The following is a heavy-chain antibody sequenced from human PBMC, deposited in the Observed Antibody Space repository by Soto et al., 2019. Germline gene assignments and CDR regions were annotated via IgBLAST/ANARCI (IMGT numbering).Heavy chain of an antibody. CDR1: GYTFTSYG. V-gene: IGHV1-18*01. CDR3: ARVVLLSSSWAIVWFDP. D-gene: IGHD6-13*01. CDR2: ISAYNGNT. J-gene: IGHJ5*02. Sequence: QVQLVQSGAEVKKPGASVKVSCKASGYTFTSYGISWVRQAPGQGLEWMGWISAYNGNTNYAQKLQGRVTMTTDTSTSTAYMELRSLSSDDTAVYYCARVVLLSSSWAIVWFDPWGQGTLVTVSS.